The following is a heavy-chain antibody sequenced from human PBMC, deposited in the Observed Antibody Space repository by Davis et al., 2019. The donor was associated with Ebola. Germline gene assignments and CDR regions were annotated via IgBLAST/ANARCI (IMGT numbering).Heavy chain of an antibody. Sequence: PSETLSLTCAVYGGSFSGYYWSWIRQPPGKGLEWIGEINHSGSTNYNPSLKSRVTISVDTSKNQFSLNLSSVTAADTAVYYCARDLDYWGQGTLVTVSS. CDR1: GGSFSGYY. CDR2: INHSGST. CDR3: ARDLDY. V-gene: IGHV4-34*01. J-gene: IGHJ4*02.